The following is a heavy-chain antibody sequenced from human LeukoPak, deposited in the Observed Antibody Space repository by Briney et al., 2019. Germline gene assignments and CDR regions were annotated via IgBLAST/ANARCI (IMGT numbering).Heavy chain of an antibody. D-gene: IGHD5/OR15-5a*01. V-gene: IGHV4-59*01. Sequence: SETLSLTCTVSGGSIWSYYWSWIRQPPGKGLEWIGHIYYSGNTNYNPSLKSRVTISVDTSKNQFSLKLTSVTAADTAVYYCARAGGMSTAPVDLDRWGRGTLVTVSS. CDR2: IYYSGNT. CDR1: GGSIWSYY. CDR3: ARAGGMSTAPVDLDR. J-gene: IGHJ2*01.